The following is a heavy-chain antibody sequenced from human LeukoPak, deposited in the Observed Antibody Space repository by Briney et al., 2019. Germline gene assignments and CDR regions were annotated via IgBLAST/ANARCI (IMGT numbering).Heavy chain of an antibody. J-gene: IGHJ4*02. CDR1: GFTVSSNY. CDR2: IYSGGST. V-gene: IGHV3-53*01. Sequence: PGGSLRLSCAASGFTVSSNYMSWVRQAPGKGLEWVSIIYSGGSTFYADSVRGRFTISRDNSKNTLYLQMNSLRAEDTAVYYCAKDFYGSGSGIYKKERPYYFDYWGQGTLVTVSS. CDR3: AKDFYGSGSGIYKKERPYYFDY. D-gene: IGHD3-10*01.